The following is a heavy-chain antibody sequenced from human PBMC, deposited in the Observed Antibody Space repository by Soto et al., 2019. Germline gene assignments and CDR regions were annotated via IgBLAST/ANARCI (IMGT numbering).Heavy chain of an antibody. CDR2: IYHSGST. CDR3: AAGGGLPRYY. J-gene: IGHJ4*02. V-gene: IGHV4-30-2*01. Sequence: SETLSLTCAVSGGSISSGGYSWSWIRQPPGKGLEWIGYIYHSGSTYYNPSLKSRVTITVDRSKNQFSLKLSSVTAADTAVYYCAAGGGLPRYYWGQGTLVTVSS. D-gene: IGHD5-12*01. CDR1: GGSISSGGYS.